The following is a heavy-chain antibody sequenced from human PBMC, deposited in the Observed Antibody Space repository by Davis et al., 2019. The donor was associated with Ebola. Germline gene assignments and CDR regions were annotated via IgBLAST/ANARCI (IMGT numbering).Heavy chain of an antibody. CDR3: AKAPAWVYGANYFDY. J-gene: IGHJ4*02. Sequence: PGGSLRLSCAASGFTFDDYAMHWVRQAPGKGLEWVSGISWNSGSIGYADSVKGRFTISRDNAKNSLYLQMNSLRAEDTALYYCAKAPAWVYGANYFDYWGQGTLVTVSS. V-gene: IGHV3-9*01. CDR2: ISWNSGSI. D-gene: IGHD6-13*01. CDR1: GFTFDDYA.